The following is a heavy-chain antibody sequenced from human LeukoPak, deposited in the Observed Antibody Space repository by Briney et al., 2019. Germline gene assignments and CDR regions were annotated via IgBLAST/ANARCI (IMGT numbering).Heavy chain of an antibody. CDR2: IYYSGST. D-gene: IGHD6-13*01. J-gene: IGHJ3*02. CDR3: ARVLQQLDAFDI. Sequence: SETLSLTCAVYGGSFSGYYWGWIRQPPGKGLEWIGSIYYSGSTYYNPSLKSRVTISVDTSKNQFSLKLSSVTAADTAVYYCARVLQQLDAFDIWGQGTMVTVSS. V-gene: IGHV4-34*01. CDR1: GGSFSGYY.